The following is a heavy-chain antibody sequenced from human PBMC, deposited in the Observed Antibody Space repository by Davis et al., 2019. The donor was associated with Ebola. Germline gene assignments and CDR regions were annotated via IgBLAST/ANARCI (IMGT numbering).Heavy chain of an antibody. CDR2: ISAYNGNT. CDR1: GYTFSDYY. Sequence: ASVKVSCKASGYTFSDYYIHWVRQAPGQGLEWMGWISAYNGNTNYAQKFQGRVTMTRDTSISTAYMELSRLRSDDTAVYYCARDFRADYYGSGSYYKPWGQGTLVTVSS. J-gene: IGHJ5*02. CDR3: ARDFRADYYGSGSYYKP. V-gene: IGHV1-2*02. D-gene: IGHD3-10*01.